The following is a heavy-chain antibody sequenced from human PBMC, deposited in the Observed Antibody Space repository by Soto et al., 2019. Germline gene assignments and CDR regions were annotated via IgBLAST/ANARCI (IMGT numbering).Heavy chain of an antibody. J-gene: IGHJ4*02. CDR3: AKGDLLTGVAHFDY. V-gene: IGHV3-23*01. D-gene: IGHD7-27*01. CDR1: GFTFSNYA. CDR2: ISGSGAST. Sequence: GGSLRLSCAASGFTFSNYAMSWVRQAPGKGLQWVSTISGSGASTYYGDSVKGRFTLSRDNSGNTLFLQMDSLRAEDTAVYYCAKGDLLTGVAHFDYWGQGTLVTVSS.